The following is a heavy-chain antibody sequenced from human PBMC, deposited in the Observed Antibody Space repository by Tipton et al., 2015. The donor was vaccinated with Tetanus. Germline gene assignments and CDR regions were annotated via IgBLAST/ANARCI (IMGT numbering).Heavy chain of an antibody. J-gene: IGHJ4*02. Sequence: TLSLTCTVSGDSMTRYYWSWIRQPPGKGLEWISYIFASGGTNYNPALKSRVTISMDTSKNQISLNLTSVTVADTAVYYCARGMGAYLNWGQGTLVTVS. CDR2: IFASGGT. CDR3: ARGMGAYLN. D-gene: IGHD1-26*01. V-gene: IGHV4-4*08. CDR1: GDSMTRYY.